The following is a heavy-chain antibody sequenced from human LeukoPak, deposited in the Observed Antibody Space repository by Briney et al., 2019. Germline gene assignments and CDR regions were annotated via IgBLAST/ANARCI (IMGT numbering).Heavy chain of an antibody. V-gene: IGHV1-46*01. Sequence: ASVKVSCKAFGYTFTSNYMHWVRQAPGQGPEWMGVISPSGGSTTYAQKFQGRVTLTRDTSTSTVNMELSSLRSEDTAVYYCARAGDGYKNPLDYWGQGTLVTVSS. J-gene: IGHJ4*02. CDR3: ARAGDGYKNPLDY. D-gene: IGHD5-24*01. CDR2: ISPSGGST. CDR1: GYTFTSNY.